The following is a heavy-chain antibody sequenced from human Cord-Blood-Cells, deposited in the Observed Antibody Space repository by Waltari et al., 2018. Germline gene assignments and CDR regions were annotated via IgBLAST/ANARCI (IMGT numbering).Heavy chain of an antibody. CDR3: ATTPGQIGIYYYYMDV. Sequence: QVQLQQWGAGLLKPSETLSLTCAVYGGSFSGYYWSWLRQPPGEGLDGIGEINHSGSTTYNPSLKSRVPLSVDTSNNQFSLKLSSVTAAETAVYYCATTPGQIGIYYYYMDVWGKGTTVTVSS. V-gene: IGHV4-34*01. J-gene: IGHJ6*03. CDR1: GGSFSGYY. CDR2: INHSGST.